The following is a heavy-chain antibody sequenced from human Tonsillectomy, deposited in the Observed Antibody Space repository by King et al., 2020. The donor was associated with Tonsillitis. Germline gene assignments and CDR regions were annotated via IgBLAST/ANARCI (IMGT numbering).Heavy chain of an antibody. D-gene: IGHD3-10*01. Sequence: VQLVESGGGVVQPGRSLRLSCAASGFTFSSYGMHWVRQAPGKGLEWVAVISSDGSKKYCADSVKGRFTISRDHSKNTLSLQMDSLRTEETAVYYCGKCFGSEPYYYFYMDVWGKGTTVTVSS. CDR3: GKCFGSEPYYYFYMDV. CDR1: GFTFSSYG. J-gene: IGHJ6*03. V-gene: IGHV3-30*18. CDR2: ISSDGSKK.